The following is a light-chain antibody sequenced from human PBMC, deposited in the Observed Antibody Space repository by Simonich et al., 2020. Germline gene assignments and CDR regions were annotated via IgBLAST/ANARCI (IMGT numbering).Light chain of an antibody. CDR2: DAS. CDR1: QYISNY. Sequence: IQITHSPSFLSASVGNRVTITFQASQYISNYLNWYQQKPGKAPNLLIYDASNLETGVSSRFSGSGSGTDFTLTISSLQAEDVAVYYCQQYYSTPRTFGQGTKVEIK. J-gene: IGKJ1*01. V-gene: IGKV1-33*01. CDR3: QQYYSTPRT.